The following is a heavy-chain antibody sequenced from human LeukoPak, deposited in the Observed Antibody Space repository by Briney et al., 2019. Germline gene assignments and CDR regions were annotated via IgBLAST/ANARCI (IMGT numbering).Heavy chain of an antibody. Sequence: GGSLRLSCAASRCTFNKYALHWVRQAPGKGLEWVSVISYDGNSTYYADSVRGRFTISRDNSKNSLYLQVNSLRPEDTAVYYCARGKTATTSLNYWGQGTLVTVSS. V-gene: IGHV3-30-3*01. CDR1: RCTFNKYA. J-gene: IGHJ4*02. CDR2: ISYDGNST. D-gene: IGHD1-14*01. CDR3: ARGKTATTSLNY.